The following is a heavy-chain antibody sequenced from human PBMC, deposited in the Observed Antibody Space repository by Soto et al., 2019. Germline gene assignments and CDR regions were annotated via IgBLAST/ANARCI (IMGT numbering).Heavy chain of an antibody. V-gene: IGHV3-74*03. CDR3: ARRLYSHWFLDS. J-gene: IGHJ4*02. Sequence: EVRLVESGGDLIQPGGSLRLSCTASGFTLSDYWVHWVRQVPGKGLVWVSRTDTDGRTTTYVDSVKGRFTASRDSAKNTLYLQMNSLRPEDTAVYFCARRLYSHWFLDSWGQGTLVTVSS. CDR1: GFTLSDYW. CDR2: TDTDGRTT. D-gene: IGHD3-9*01.